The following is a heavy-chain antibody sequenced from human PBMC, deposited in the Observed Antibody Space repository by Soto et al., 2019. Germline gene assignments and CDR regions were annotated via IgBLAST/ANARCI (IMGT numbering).Heavy chain of an antibody. J-gene: IGHJ3*02. D-gene: IGHD1-1*01. V-gene: IGHV3-23*01. CDR1: RFSVSTYV. CDR3: AKDKSGTTAFDI. Sequence: PCGCMKISCADCRFSVSTYVLTGFRQATGKGLEWVSAIIERGGSTYYAVSVKGRFTISRDNSKNTLYLQMKSLRAEDTALYYCAKDKSGTTAFDIWGQGTMVTVSS. CDR2: IIERGGST.